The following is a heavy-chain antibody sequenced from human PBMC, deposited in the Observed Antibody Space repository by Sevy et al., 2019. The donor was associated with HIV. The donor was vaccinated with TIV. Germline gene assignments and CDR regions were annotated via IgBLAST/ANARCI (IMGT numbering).Heavy chain of an antibody. J-gene: IGHJ5*02. CDR3: ARATHGHWLDT. Sequence: GGSLRLSCAASGFTFSSYWMHWVRQAPGKGLVWVSRINSDGSSTRYSDSVKGRFTISRDNAKNTLYLQMNSLRAEDTTVYYCARATHGHWLDTWGQGTLVTVSS. V-gene: IGHV3-74*01. CDR1: GFTFSSYW. CDR2: INSDGSST.